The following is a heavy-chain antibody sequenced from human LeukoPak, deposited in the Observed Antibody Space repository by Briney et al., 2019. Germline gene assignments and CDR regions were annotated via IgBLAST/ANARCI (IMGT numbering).Heavy chain of an antibody. V-gene: IGHV3-7*01. Sequence: GGSLRLSCAASGFTFSSYWMRWVRQAPGKGREWVANIKQEGSEKYYVDSVKGRFTISRDNAKNSLYLQMNSLRAEDTAVYYCARVRDDFWSTYFDYWGQGTLVTVSS. J-gene: IGHJ4*02. CDR3: ARVRDDFWSTYFDY. D-gene: IGHD3-3*01. CDR1: GFTFSSYW. CDR2: IKQEGSEK.